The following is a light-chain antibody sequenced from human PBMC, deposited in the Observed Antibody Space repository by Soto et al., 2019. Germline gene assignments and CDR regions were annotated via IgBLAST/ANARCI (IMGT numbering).Light chain of an antibody. CDR1: SSDIGGYNY. Sequence: QSVLTQPASVSGSPGQSITISCTGTSSDIGGYNYVSWYQQHPGKAPKLMIYDVSDRPSGVSNRFSGSKSGNTASLTISGLQAEDEADCYCGSYASSNTVLFGGGTKLTVL. CDR2: DVS. CDR3: GSYASSNTVL. J-gene: IGLJ2*01. V-gene: IGLV2-14*03.